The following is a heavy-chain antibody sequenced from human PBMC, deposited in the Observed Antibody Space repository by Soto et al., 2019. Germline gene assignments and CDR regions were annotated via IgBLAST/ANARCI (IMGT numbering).Heavy chain of an antibody. Sequence: SETLSLTCTVSGGYISSKYWNWIRQPPGKGLEWIGYIYYSGSTNYNPSLKSRVTISVDTSKNQFSLKLSSVTAADTAVYHCARGQFGYFDFWGEGTLVTVSS. CDR2: IYYSGST. D-gene: IGHD3-16*01. CDR1: GGYISSKY. J-gene: IGHJ4*02. CDR3: ARGQFGYFDF. V-gene: IGHV4-59*08.